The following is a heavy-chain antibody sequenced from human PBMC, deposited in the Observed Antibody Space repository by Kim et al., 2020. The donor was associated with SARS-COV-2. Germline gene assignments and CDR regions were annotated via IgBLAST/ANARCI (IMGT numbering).Heavy chain of an antibody. CDR1: GFTFSNAW. V-gene: IGHV3-15*01. CDR2: IKSKTDGGTT. Sequence: GGSLRLSCAASGFTFSNAWMSWVRQAPGKGLEWVGRIKSKTDGGTTDYAAPVKGRFTISRDDSKNTLYLQMNSLKTEDTAVYYCTTDHEQWGSYFDYWGQGTLVTVSS. CDR3: TTDHEQWGSYFDY. J-gene: IGHJ4*02. D-gene: IGHD3-16*01.